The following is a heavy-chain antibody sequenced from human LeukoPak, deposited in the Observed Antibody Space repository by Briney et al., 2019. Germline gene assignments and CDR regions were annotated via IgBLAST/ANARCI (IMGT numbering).Heavy chain of an antibody. CDR2: ISAYNGNT. CDR3: ARDLVIVVVPAATVNWFDP. CDR1: GYTFTSYG. Sequence: ASVKVPCKASGYTFTSYGISWVRQAPGQGLEWMGWISAYNGNTNYARKLQGRVTMTTDTSTSTAYMELRSLRSDDTAVYYCARDLVIVVVPAATVNWFDPWGQGTLVTVSS. V-gene: IGHV1-18*01. D-gene: IGHD2-2*03. J-gene: IGHJ5*02.